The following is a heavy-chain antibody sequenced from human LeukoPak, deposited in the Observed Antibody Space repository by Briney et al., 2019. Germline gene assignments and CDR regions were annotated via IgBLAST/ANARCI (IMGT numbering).Heavy chain of an antibody. D-gene: IGHD4-17*01. CDR3: ARTGRLRFTGGFDI. CDR2: INPNSGGT. CDR1: GYTFTGYY. J-gene: IGHJ3*02. V-gene: IGHV1-2*02. Sequence: ASVKVSCKASGYTFTGYYMHWLRQAPGQGLEWIGWINPNSGGTNYAQKFQGRVTITRDTSISTAYMELSRLRSDDTAVYYCARTGRLRFTGGFDIWGQGTMVTVSS.